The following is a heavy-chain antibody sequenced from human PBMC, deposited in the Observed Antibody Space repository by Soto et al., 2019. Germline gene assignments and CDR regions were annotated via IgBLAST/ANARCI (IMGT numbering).Heavy chain of an antibody. D-gene: IGHD3-22*01. Sequence: GGSLRLSCAASGITFTGYAMGWVRQAAGKGLEWVSIFHTGLSTTYYANSVKGRFTISRDSSKNTLYLQMNSLRAEDTAVYYCAKRRYPTMILVVTKSGFDYWGQGTLVTVSS. CDR2: FHTGLSTT. CDR3: AKRRYPTMILVVTKSGFDY. V-gene: IGHV3-23*03. J-gene: IGHJ4*02. CDR1: GITFTGYA.